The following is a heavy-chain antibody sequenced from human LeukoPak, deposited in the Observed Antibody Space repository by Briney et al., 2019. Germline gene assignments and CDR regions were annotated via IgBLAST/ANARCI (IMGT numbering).Heavy chain of an antibody. CDR2: INHSGST. Sequence: SETLSLTCAVYGGSFSGYYWSWIRQPPGKGLEWIGEINHSGSTNYNPSLKSRVTISVDTSKNQFSLKLSSVTAADTAVYYCARSAIDAFDIWGQGTMVTVSS. CDR3: ARSAIDAFDI. V-gene: IGHV4-34*01. J-gene: IGHJ3*02. CDR1: GGSFSGYY. D-gene: IGHD6-25*01.